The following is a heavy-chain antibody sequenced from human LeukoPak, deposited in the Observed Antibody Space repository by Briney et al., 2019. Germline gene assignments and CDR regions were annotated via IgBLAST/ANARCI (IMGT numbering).Heavy chain of an antibody. J-gene: IGHJ2*01. V-gene: IGHV4-39*01. CDR1: GGSISSSSYY. CDR3: ARRGQLWHRGYWYFDL. D-gene: IGHD5-18*01. Sequence: PSETLSLTCTVSGGSISSSSYYWGWIRQPPGKGLEWIRSIYYSGSTYYNPSLKSRVTISVDTSKNQFSLKLSSVTAADTAVCYCARRGQLWHRGYWYFDLWGRGTLVTVSS. CDR2: IYYSGST.